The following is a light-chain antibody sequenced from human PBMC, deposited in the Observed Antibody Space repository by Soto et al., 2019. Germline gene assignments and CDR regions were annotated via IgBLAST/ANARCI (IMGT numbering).Light chain of an antibody. CDR3: QQLNNYPRT. Sequence: DIQLTQSPSFLSASVGDRVTITCRASQDISSFLAWYQQKPGKAPKLLIYAASTLQSGVPSRFSGSGSGTEFTLTISSLQPEDFATYYCQQLNNYPRTFGPGTKVDIK. J-gene: IGKJ3*01. CDR2: AAS. V-gene: IGKV1-9*01. CDR1: QDISSF.